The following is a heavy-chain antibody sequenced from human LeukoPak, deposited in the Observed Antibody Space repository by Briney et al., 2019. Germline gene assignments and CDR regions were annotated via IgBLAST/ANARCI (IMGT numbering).Heavy chain of an antibody. V-gene: IGHV3-23*01. CDR1: GFTFSTYA. D-gene: IGHD3-22*01. CDR2: IRGSGGST. CDR3: AKGANYYDSSVW. J-gene: IGHJ4*02. Sequence: GGSLKLSCAASGFTFSTYAMSWVRQAPGKGLQWVSAIRGSGGSTYYADSVKGRFTISRDNSKSTLYLQMNSLRAEDTAVYYCAKGANYYDSSVWWGQGTLVTVSS.